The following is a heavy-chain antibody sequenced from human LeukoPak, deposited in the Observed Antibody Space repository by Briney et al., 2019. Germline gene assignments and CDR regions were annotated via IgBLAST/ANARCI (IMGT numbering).Heavy chain of an antibody. CDR1: GGSISSHY. V-gene: IGHV4-59*11. Sequence: SETLSLTCTVSGGSISSHYWSWIRQPPGKGLEWNGYIYYSGSTNYNPSLKSRVTISVDTSKNQFSLKLSSVTAADTAVYYCASGYYDFWSGYYSGWFDPWGQGTLVTVSS. J-gene: IGHJ5*02. CDR3: ASGYYDFWSGYYSGWFDP. D-gene: IGHD3-3*01. CDR2: IYYSGST.